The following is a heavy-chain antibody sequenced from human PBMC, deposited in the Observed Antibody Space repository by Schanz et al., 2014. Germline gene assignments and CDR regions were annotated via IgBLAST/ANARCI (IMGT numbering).Heavy chain of an antibody. CDR1: GVSFSFYY. CDR2: VHPSGTT. Sequence: QVHLQQWGAGLLQPSETLSLTCGVGGVSFSFYYWSWVRQPPGKGLEWIGEVHPSGTTNYNPSLSYQVPMSVDASKNQFSLKLTSVTAADTAVYYCARGPDSTSADVTRGRRRYYFDYWGQGTLVTVSS. D-gene: IGHD6-13*01. CDR3: ARGPDSTSADVTRGRRRYYFDY. J-gene: IGHJ4*02. V-gene: IGHV4-34*02.